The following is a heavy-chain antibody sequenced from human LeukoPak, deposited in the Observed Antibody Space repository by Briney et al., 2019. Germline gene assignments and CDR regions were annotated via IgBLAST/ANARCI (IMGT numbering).Heavy chain of an antibody. CDR2: IYSGGST. J-gene: IGHJ4*02. V-gene: IGHV3-53*01. Sequence: GGSLRLSCAASGFTVSSNYMSWVRQAPGKGLEWVSVIYSGGSTYYADSVKGRFTVSRDNSKNTLYLQMNSLRAEDTAVYYCAAEYSSGWDNDYWGQGTLVTVSS. CDR1: GFTVSSNY. D-gene: IGHD6-19*01. CDR3: AAEYSSGWDNDY.